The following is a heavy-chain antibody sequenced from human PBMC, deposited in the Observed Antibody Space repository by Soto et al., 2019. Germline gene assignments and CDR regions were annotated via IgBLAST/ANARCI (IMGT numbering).Heavy chain of an antibody. Sequence: SETLSLTCTVSGGSISSYYWSWIRQPAGKGLEWIGRIYTSGSTNYNPSLKSRVTMSVDTSKNQFSLKLSSVTAADTAVYYCARASYYYGSGSYYHYYYYGMDVWGQGTTVTSP. CDR3: ARASYYYGSGSYYHYYYYGMDV. CDR1: GGSISSYY. V-gene: IGHV4-4*07. J-gene: IGHJ6*02. D-gene: IGHD3-10*01. CDR2: IYTSGST.